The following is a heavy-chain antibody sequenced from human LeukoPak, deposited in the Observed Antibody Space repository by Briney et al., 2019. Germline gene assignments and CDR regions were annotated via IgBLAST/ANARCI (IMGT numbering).Heavy chain of an antibody. CDR1: GGSFSGYY. CDR2: ISGSGGST. CDR3: ARPPNYYDSSGYNY. J-gene: IGHJ4*02. Sequence: ETLSLTCAVYGGSFSGYYWSWIRQPPGKGLEWVSAISGSGGSTYYADSVKGRFTISRDNSKNTLYLQMNSLRAEDTAVYYCARPPNYYDSSGYNYWGQGTLVSVSS. D-gene: IGHD3-22*01. V-gene: IGHV3-23*01.